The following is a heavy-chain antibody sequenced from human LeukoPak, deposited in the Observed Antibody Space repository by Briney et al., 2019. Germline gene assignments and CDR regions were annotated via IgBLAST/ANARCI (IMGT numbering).Heavy chain of an antibody. Sequence: SETLSLTCTVSGGSISSGSYYWGWIRQPPGKGLEWIGSIYYSGSTYYNPSLKSRVTISVDTSKNQFSLKLSSVTAADTAVYYCARQGGYDFDSGPGAFDIWGQGTMVTVSS. CDR2: IYYSGST. CDR3: ARQGGYDFDSGPGAFDI. CDR1: GGSISSGSYY. D-gene: IGHD3-3*01. J-gene: IGHJ3*02. V-gene: IGHV4-39*01.